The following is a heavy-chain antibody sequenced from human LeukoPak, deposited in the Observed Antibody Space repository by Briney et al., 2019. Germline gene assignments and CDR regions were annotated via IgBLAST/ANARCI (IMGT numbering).Heavy chain of an antibody. CDR2: INHSGST. CDR1: GGSFSGYY. D-gene: IGHD2-15*01. CDR3: ARGNIVVVVAAKEVGYYFDY. J-gene: IGHJ4*02. V-gene: IGHV4-34*01. Sequence: PSETLSLTCAVYGGSFSGYYWSWIRQPPGKGLEWIGEINHSGSTNYNPSLKSRVTISVDTSKNQFSLKLSSVTAADTAVYYCARGNIVVVVAAKEVGYYFDYWGQGTLVTVSS.